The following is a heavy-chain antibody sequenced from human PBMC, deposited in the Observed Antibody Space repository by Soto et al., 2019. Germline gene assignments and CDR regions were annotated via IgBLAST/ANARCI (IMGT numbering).Heavy chain of an antibody. Sequence: ASVKVSCKASGYTFTGYFIHWVRRAPGQGLEWMGWINPNSGATKYAQKFQGRVTLSRDTSIRTAYMELSGLRSDDTAVYYCARGGGTILAPLPWGQGTLVTVSS. CDR3: ARGGGTILAPLP. D-gene: IGHD3-3*01. J-gene: IGHJ5*02. V-gene: IGHV1-2*02. CDR1: GYTFTGYF. CDR2: INPNSGAT.